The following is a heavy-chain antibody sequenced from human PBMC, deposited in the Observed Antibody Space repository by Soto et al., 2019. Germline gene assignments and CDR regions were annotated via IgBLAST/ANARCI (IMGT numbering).Heavy chain of an antibody. V-gene: IGHV4-39*01. J-gene: IGHJ5*02. CDR3: ARYEGDYYDSSGYMFDP. Sequence: PSETLSLTCTVSGGSISSSSYYWGWIRQPPXKGLEWIGSIYYSGSTYYNPSLKSRVTISVDTSKNQFSLKLSSVTAADTAVYYCARYEGDYYDSSGYMFDPWGQGTLVTVFS. CDR2: IYYSGST. D-gene: IGHD3-22*01. CDR1: GGSISSSSYY.